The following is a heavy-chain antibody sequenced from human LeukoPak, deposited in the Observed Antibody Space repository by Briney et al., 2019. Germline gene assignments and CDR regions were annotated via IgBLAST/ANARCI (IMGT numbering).Heavy chain of an antibody. CDR3: AKDLYSSGWSDYYYYGMDV. CDR1: GFTFDDHA. J-gene: IGHJ6*02. V-gene: IGHV3-9*01. D-gene: IGHD6-19*01. CDR2: ISWNSGSI. Sequence: PGGSLRLSCAASGFTFDDHAMHWVRQAPGKGLEWVSGISWNSGSIGYADSVKGRFTISRDNAKNSLYLQMNSLRAEDTALYYCAKDLYSSGWSDYYYYGMDVWGQGTTVTVSS.